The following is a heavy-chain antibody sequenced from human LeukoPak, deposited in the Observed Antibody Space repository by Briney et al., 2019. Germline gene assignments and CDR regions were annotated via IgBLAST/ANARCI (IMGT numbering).Heavy chain of an antibody. J-gene: IGHJ4*02. D-gene: IGHD5-24*01. CDR3: ARVQNRDGYNLGY. V-gene: IGHV1-46*01. CDR1: VYTFTNYY. Sequence: ASVTVSFKASVYTFTNYYMHWVRQAPGQGLEWMGIINPSGGSTSYAQKFQGRVTMTRDTSTSTVYMELSSLRSEDTAVYYCARVQNRDGYNLGYWGQGTLVTVSS. CDR2: INPSGGST.